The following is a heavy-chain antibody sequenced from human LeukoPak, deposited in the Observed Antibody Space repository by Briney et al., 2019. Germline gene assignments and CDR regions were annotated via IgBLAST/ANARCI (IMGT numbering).Heavy chain of an antibody. CDR1: GYSFIDYY. CDR3: AREGTAGTNLHWFDP. J-gene: IGHJ5*02. Sequence: ATPKVSCKASGYSFIDYYIHWVRQAPGQGREWMGWVNPHSGGTKFAQKFQGRVTMTRDTSINTAYMEVSSLRSDDTAVYYCAREGTAGTNLHWFDPWGQGTLVTV. V-gene: IGHV1-2*02. CDR2: VNPHSGGT. D-gene: IGHD1-1*01.